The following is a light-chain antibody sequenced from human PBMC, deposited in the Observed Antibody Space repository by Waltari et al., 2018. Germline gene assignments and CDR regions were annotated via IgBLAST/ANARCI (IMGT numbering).Light chain of an antibody. CDR3: QHYNSYPWT. J-gene: IGKJ1*01. CDR2: EAS. V-gene: IGKV1-5*03. CDR1: QSISSW. Sequence: DIQMTQSPSTLSASVGDRVTITCRASQSISSWLAWYHQKPGKAPKLLMYEASSLESGVPSRFSGSGSGTEFTLTISSLQPDDFATYYCQHYNSYPWTFGQGTKVDIK.